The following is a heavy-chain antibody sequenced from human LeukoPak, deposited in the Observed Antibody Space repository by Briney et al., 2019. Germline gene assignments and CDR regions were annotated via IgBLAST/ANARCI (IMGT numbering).Heavy chain of an antibody. J-gene: IGHJ4*02. D-gene: IGHD3-10*01. CDR1: GYSFISYW. Sequence: GESLKISCKGSGYSFISYWIAWVRQMPGKGLEWMGIIYPGDSDTRYSPSFQGQVTISVDKSISTAYLQWSSLKASDTAMYYCARRDYGSGAGQFDYWGQGTLVTVSS. CDR2: IYPGDSDT. V-gene: IGHV5-51*01. CDR3: ARRDYGSGAGQFDY.